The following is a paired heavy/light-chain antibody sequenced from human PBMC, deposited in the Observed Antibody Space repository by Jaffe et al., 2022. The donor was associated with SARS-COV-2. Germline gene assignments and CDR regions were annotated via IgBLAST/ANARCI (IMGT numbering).Light chain of an antibody. CDR2: STS. V-gene: IGLV8-61*01. CDR3: VLYLRSGIWV. CDR1: SDSVSTSYY. J-gene: IGLJ2*01. Sequence: QTVVTQEPSFSVSPGGTVTLTCGLSSDSVSTSYYPSWYQQTPGQAPRTLIYSTSTRSSGVPDRFSGSILGNKAALTITGAQTDDESDYYCVLYLRSGIWVFGGGTKLTVL.
Heavy chain of an antibody. CDR3: ARDVRRSGGVVYGMEV. V-gene: IGHV3-33*01. CDR1: GFTFSSYG. Sequence: QAQLVESGGGVVQPGRSLRLSCAASGFTFSSYGMHWVRQAPGKGLEWMALIWYDGNSKYYADSLKGRFTISRDNSKNTLYLQMNSLRAEDTAVYYCARDVRRSGGVVYGMEVWGQGTTVTVSS. D-gene: IGHD2-15*01. CDR2: IWYDGNSK. J-gene: IGHJ6*02.